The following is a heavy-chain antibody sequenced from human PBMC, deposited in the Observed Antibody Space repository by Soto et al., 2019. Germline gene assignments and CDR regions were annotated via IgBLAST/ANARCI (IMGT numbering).Heavy chain of an antibody. CDR2: ISSGGSTI. D-gene: IGHD2-15*01. Sequence: LRLSCAASGFSFNTYSMNWVRQAPGKGLEWVSYISSGGSTIYYADSVEGRFTISRDNAQDSLYLQMNRLRVEDTALYYCARGGSRYCSNGSCSNGLIRFDPWGRGTLVTVSS. J-gene: IGHJ5*02. CDR1: GFSFNTYS. V-gene: IGHV3-48*01. CDR3: ARGGSRYCSNGSCSNGLIRFDP.